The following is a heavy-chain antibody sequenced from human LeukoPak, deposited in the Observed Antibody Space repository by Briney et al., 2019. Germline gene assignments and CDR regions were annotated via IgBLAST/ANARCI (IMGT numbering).Heavy chain of an antibody. D-gene: IGHD3-22*01. V-gene: IGHV4-34*01. Sequence: SETLSLTCAVYGGSFSGYYWSWIRQPPGKGLEWIGEINHSGSTNYNPSLKSRGTISVDTSKNQFSLKLSSVTAAETAVYYCARGKFYDSSGYYYWGQGTLVTVSS. J-gene: IGHJ4*02. CDR2: INHSGST. CDR1: GGSFSGYY. CDR3: ARGKFYDSSGYYY.